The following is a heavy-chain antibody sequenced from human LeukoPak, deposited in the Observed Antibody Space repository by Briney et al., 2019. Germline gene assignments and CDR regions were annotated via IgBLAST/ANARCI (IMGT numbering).Heavy chain of an antibody. CDR2: ISGNGDST. Sequence: GGSLRLSCAASGFTFSSYAIHWVRQAPGKGLEYVSSISGNGDSTFYANSVKGRFTISRDNSKNTLYLQMGSLRAEDMAVYYCARVGYSSPFDYWGQGTLVTVPS. D-gene: IGHD6-13*01. J-gene: IGHJ4*02. V-gene: IGHV3-64*01. CDR3: ARVGYSSPFDY. CDR1: GFTFSSYA.